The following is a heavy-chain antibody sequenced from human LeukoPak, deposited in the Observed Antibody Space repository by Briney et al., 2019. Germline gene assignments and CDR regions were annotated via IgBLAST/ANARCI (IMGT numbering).Heavy chain of an antibody. Sequence: ASVKVSCKASGYTFTGYYMHWVRQAPGQGLEWMGRINPNSGGTNYAQKFQGRVTMTKDTSISTAYMELSRLRSDDTAVYYCARLVPASMGAIPSDYWGQGTLVTVSS. CDR2: INPNSGGT. D-gene: IGHD2-2*01. V-gene: IGHV1-2*06. CDR3: ARLVPASMGAIPSDY. CDR1: GYTFTGYY. J-gene: IGHJ4*02.